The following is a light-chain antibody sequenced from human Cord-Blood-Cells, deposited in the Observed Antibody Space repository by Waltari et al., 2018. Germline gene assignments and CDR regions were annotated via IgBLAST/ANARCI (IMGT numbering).Light chain of an antibody. Sequence: EIVMTQSPATLSVSRGERATLSCRASQRVSSYLAWYQQKPGQAPTLLINGASTRATAIPVRFCGSGSGTEFTLTISSLLSEDTAVYYCQRYNIWPPFTFGQGPRLEIK. CDR3: QRYNIWPPFT. CDR1: QRVSSY. CDR2: GAS. V-gene: IGKV3-15*01. J-gene: IGKJ5*01.